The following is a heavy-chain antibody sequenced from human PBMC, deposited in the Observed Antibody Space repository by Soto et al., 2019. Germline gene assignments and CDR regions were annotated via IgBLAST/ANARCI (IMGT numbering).Heavy chain of an antibody. V-gene: IGHV1-18*04. J-gene: IGHJ4*02. CDR2: ISAYNGNT. CDR1: GYTFTSYG. Sequence: QVQLVQSGAEVKKPGASVKVSCKASGYTFTSYGISWVRQAPGQGLEWMGWISAYNGNTNYAQKLQSRVTMTTDTSTSTAYMELRSLRSDDTAVYYCARDPWGGYSYGELDYWGQGTLVTVSS. D-gene: IGHD5-18*01. CDR3: ARDPWGGYSYGELDY.